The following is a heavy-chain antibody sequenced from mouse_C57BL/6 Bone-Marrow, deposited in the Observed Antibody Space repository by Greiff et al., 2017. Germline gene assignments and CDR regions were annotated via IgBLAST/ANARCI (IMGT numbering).Heavy chain of an antibody. CDR1: GYTFTSYG. Sequence: LQQSGAELARPGASVKLSCKASGYTFTSYGISWVKQRTGQGLEWIGEIYPRSGNTYYNEKFKGKATLTADKSSSTAYMELRSLTSDDSAVYFCARPLLLRSWFAYWGQGTLVTVSA. CDR3: ARPLLLRSWFAY. CDR2: IYPRSGNT. V-gene: IGHV1-81*01. J-gene: IGHJ3*01. D-gene: IGHD1-1*01.